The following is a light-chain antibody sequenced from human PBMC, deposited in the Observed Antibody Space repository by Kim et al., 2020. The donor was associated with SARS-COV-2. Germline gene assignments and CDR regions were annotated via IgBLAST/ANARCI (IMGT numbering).Light chain of an antibody. CDR2: YDS. CDR3: QVWDNGSDQEV. Sequence: APGKTARITWWGNNIGSKSVHWYQQKPGQAPVLVIYYDSDRPSGITERFSGSNSGTTATLTINRVEAGDEADYYCQVWDNGSDQEVFGGGTQLTVL. V-gene: IGLV3-21*04. J-gene: IGLJ2*01. CDR1: NIGSKS.